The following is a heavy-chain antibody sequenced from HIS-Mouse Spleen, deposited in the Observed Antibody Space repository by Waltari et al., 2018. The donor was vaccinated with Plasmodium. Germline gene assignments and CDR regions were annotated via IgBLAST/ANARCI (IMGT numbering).Heavy chain of an antibody. CDR3: ASSWYWYFDL. J-gene: IGHJ2*01. D-gene: IGHD6-13*01. CDR1: GFTFSSYW. V-gene: IGHV3-7*01. CDR2: IKQDGSEK. Sequence: EVQLVESGGGLVQPGGSLRLSCAPSGFTFSSYWRGWVRQAPGKGLEWVANIKQDGSEKYYVDSVKGRFTISRDNAKNSLYLQMNSLRAEDTAVYYCASSWYWYFDLWGRGTLVTVSS.